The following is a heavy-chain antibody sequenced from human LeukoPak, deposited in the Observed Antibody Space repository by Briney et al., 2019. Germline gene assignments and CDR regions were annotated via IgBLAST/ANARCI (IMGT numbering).Heavy chain of an antibody. V-gene: IGHV4-59*01. CDR2: ISYSGIT. D-gene: IGHD3-16*01. Sequence: SETLSLTCTVSGGSINLYYWNWIRQPPGKGLEWIGYISYSGITNYNPSLKSRVTISIDTSKNQFSLKLSSVTAADTAVYYCARGVNWIDPWGQGTLVTVSS. J-gene: IGHJ5*02. CDR1: GGSINLYY. CDR3: ARGVNWIDP.